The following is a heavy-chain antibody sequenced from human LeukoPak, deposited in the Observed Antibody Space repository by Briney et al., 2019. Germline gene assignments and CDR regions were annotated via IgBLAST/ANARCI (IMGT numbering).Heavy chain of an antibody. Sequence: HPGRSLRLSCAASGFTFDDYAMHWVRQAPGKGLEWVSGISWNSGSIGYADSVKGRFTISRDNAKNSLYLQMNSLRAEDTALYYCAKDIGYYDSSGYYPANWGQGTLVTASS. CDR2: ISWNSGSI. CDR3: AKDIGYYDSSGYYPAN. V-gene: IGHV3-9*01. J-gene: IGHJ4*02. D-gene: IGHD3-22*01. CDR1: GFTFDDYA.